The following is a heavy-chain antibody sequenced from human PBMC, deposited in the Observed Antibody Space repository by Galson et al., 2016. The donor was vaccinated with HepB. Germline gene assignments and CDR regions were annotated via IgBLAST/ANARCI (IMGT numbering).Heavy chain of an antibody. CDR1: GFTFSAYW. D-gene: IGHD6-19*01. CDR2: TNQDGSGK. CDR3: VSGYTSGI. V-gene: IGHV3-7*01. Sequence: SLRLSCAASGFTFSAYWMAWIRQAPGKGLEWVANTNQDGSGKHYVDSAKGRVTVSSDNAKNSVFLDMNSLRAEDTAVYYCVSGYTSGIWGQGTTVTVSS. J-gene: IGHJ3*01.